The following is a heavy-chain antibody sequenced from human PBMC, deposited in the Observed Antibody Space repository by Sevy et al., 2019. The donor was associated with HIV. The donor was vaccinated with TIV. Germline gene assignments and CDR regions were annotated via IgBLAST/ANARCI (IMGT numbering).Heavy chain of an antibody. D-gene: IGHD3-10*01. J-gene: IGHJ4*02. V-gene: IGHV1-69*13. CDR1: GGTFSSYA. CDR3: ARHATYYYGSGSYYFDYFDY. CDR2: IIPIFGTA. Sequence: ASVKVSCKASGGTFSSYAISWVRQAPGQGLEWMGRIIPIFGTANYAQKFQGRVTFTADESTSTAYMELSSLRSEDTAVYYCARHATYYYGSGSYYFDYFDYWGQGTLVTVSS.